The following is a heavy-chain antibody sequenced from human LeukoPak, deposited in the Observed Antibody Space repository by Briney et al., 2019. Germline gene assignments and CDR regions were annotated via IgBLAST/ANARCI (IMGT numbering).Heavy chain of an antibody. CDR3: ARDGCSSTSCYPHQH. V-gene: IGHV1-2*02. Sequence: ASVKVSCKASGYTFTGYYMHWVRQAPGQGLEWMGWINPNSGGTNYAQKLQGRVTMTTDTSTSTAYMELRSLRSDDTAVYYCARDGCSSTSCYPHQHWGQGTLVTVSS. CDR1: GYTFTGYY. D-gene: IGHD2-2*01. J-gene: IGHJ1*01. CDR2: INPNSGGT.